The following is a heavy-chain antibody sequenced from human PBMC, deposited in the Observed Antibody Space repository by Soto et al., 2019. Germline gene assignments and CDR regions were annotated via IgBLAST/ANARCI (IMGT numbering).Heavy chain of an antibody. D-gene: IGHD3-16*01. J-gene: IGHJ4*02. V-gene: IGHV3-9*01. CDR3: AISQDRGGRTTFIY. CDR1: GFTFDDNA. CDR2: INWKSDI. Sequence: GGSLRLSCAVSGFTFDDNAMHWVRQAPEKGLEWVSGINWKSDIGYADSVKGRFTISRGNAENSLYLQMNSLRAEDTALYYCAISQDRGGRTTFIYWGQGTQVTVSS.